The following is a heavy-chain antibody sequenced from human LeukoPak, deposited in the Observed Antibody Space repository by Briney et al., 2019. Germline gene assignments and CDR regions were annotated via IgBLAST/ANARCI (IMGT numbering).Heavy chain of an antibody. CDR3: AKRHGSGIKYFEY. J-gene: IGHJ4*02. CDR2: ITSGGTT. V-gene: IGHV3-23*01. D-gene: IGHD3-10*01. CDR1: GFTFSSYD. Sequence: GGSLRLSCAASGFTFSSYDMSWVRRAPGKGLEWVSTITSGGTTYYADSVKGRFTISRDNSKNTLYLQMNSLRAEDTAIYYCAKRHGSGIKYFEYWGQGTLVTVSS.